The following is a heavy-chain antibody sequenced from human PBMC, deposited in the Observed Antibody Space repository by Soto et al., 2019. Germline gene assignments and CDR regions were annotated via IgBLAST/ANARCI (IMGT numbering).Heavy chain of an antibody. CDR1: GYSFTSYW. CDR2: IYPGDSDT. Sequence: PGESLKISCNGSGYSFTSYWIGWVRQMPGKGLEWMGIIYPGDSDTRYSPSFQGQVTISADKSISTAYLQWSSLKASDTAMYYCARHCSSTSCYSPPGDYYYYYGMDVWGQGTTVTVSS. J-gene: IGHJ6*02. CDR3: ARHCSSTSCYSPPGDYYYYYGMDV. D-gene: IGHD2-2*01. V-gene: IGHV5-51*01.